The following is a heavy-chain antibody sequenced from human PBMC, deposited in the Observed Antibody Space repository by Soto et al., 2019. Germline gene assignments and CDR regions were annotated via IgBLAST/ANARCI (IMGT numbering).Heavy chain of an antibody. CDR1: GYTFTSYG. CDR3: ARSASGAAYYYHGLDV. Sequence: QVQLVQSGAEVKKPGASVKVSCKASGYTFTSYGFSWVRQAPGQGLEWMGWISTYNGNTNYAQKLQGRVTMTTDTSTSTAYMELRSLRSDDTAVYYCARSASGAAYYYHGLDVWGQGTTVTVSS. D-gene: IGHD6-25*01. V-gene: IGHV1-18*04. J-gene: IGHJ6*02. CDR2: ISTYNGNT.